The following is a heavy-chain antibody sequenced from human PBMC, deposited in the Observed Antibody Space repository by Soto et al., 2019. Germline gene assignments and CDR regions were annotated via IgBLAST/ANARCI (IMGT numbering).Heavy chain of an antibody. CDR1: GFTFDDYG. V-gene: IGHV3-20*04. Sequence: EVQLVESGGGVVRPGGSLRLSCAASGFTFDDYGMSWVRQAPGKGLEWVAGINWNGGGTGYADSVKGRFTISRDNAKNSLYLQMNSLRAEDTALYYCAREGGRDILTERSFWLDPWGQGTLVTVSS. CDR3: AREGGRDILTERSFWLDP. D-gene: IGHD3-9*01. J-gene: IGHJ5*02. CDR2: INWNGGGT.